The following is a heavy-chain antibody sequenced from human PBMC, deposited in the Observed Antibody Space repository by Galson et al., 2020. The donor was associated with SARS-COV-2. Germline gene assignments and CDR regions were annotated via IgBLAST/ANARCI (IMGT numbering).Heavy chain of an antibody. D-gene: IGHD3-16*01. CDR1: GFTFSSYG. CDR2: IWYNGSNK. Sequence: QLGESLKISCAASGFTFSSYGMHWVRQAPGKGLEWVAVIWYNGSNKYYADSVKGRFTISRDNSKNTLYLQMNSLRAEDTAVYYCAKDLSWGGSPDYWGQGTLVTVSS. J-gene: IGHJ4*02. CDR3: AKDLSWGGSPDY. V-gene: IGHV3-33*06.